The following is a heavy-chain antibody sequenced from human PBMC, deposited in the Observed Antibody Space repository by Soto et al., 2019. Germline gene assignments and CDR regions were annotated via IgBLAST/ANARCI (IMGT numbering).Heavy chain of an antibody. V-gene: IGHV4-31*03. CDR3: ASTTMVRGVSAFDI. J-gene: IGHJ3*02. CDR1: GGSISSGVYY. D-gene: IGHD3-10*01. Sequence: SETLSLTCTVSGGSISSGVYYWSWIRHHPGKGLEWIGYIYYSGSTYYNPSLKSRVTISVDTSKNQFSLKLSSVTAADTAVYYCASTTMVRGVSAFDIWGQGTMVTVSS. CDR2: IYYSGST.